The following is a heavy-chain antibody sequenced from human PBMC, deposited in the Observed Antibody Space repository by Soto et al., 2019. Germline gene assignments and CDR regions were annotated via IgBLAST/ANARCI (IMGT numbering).Heavy chain of an antibody. J-gene: IGHJ5*02. D-gene: IGHD6-19*01. V-gene: IGHV4-39*01. CDR3: ARGGSSGWSSWFDP. CDR1: GGSISSSSYY. CDR2: IYYSGST. Sequence: QLQLQESGPGLVKPSETLSLTCTVSGGSISSSSYYWGWIRQPPGKGLEWIGSIYYSGSTYYNPSLKSRVALYVHSSKNQCSLKLSSVTAADTAVYCCARGGSSGWSSWFDPWGQGTLVTVSS.